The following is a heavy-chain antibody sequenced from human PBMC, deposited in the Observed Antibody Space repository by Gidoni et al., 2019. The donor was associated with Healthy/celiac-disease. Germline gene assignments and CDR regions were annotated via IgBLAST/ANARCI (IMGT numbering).Heavy chain of an antibody. CDR1: GLTFSSYE. CDR2: ISSSGSTI. V-gene: IGHV3-48*03. Sequence: GLTFSSYEMNWVRQAPGKGLEWVSYISSSGSTIYYADSLKGRFTISRDNAKNTLYLQMNSLRAEDTAVYYCAGSLATSSSHGYWGQGTLVTVSS. J-gene: IGHJ4*02. CDR3: AGSLATSSSHGY. D-gene: IGHD6-6*01.